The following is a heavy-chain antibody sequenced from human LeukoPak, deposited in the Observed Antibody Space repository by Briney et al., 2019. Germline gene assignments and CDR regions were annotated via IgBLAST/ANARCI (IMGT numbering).Heavy chain of an antibody. Sequence: PSETLSLTCTVSGGSISSGGYYWSWICQHPGKGLEWIGYIYYSGSTYYNPSLKSRVTISVDTSKNQFSLKLSSVTAADTAVYYCASWYNWNYSVWGQGTLVTVSS. D-gene: IGHD1-7*01. V-gene: IGHV4-31*03. CDR3: ASWYNWNYSV. J-gene: IGHJ4*02. CDR1: GGSISSGGYY. CDR2: IYYSGST.